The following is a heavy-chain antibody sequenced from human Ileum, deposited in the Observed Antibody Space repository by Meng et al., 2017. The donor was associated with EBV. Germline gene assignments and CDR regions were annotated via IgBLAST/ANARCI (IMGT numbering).Heavy chain of an antibody. Sequence: QAQLVQSGGEVKKPVASVLVSCKASGYTFTNYGITWVRQAPGQGLEWMGWISAYNGNTNYAQTLQGRLTMTTDTSTSTAYMELRSLRSDDTAVYYCARVEVGITSGDYWGQGTLVTVSS. CDR2: ISAYNGNT. J-gene: IGHJ4*02. D-gene: IGHD1-26*01. CDR3: ARVEVGITSGDY. CDR1: GYTFTNYG. V-gene: IGHV1-18*01.